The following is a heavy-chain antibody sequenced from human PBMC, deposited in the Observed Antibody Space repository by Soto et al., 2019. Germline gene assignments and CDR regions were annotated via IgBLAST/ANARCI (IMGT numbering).Heavy chain of an antibody. CDR1: GFTFSSYA. CDR3: AKPPDWSGRHSAYYYGMDV. V-gene: IGHV3-23*01. Sequence: GGSLRLSCAASGFTFSSYAMSWVRQAPGKGLEWVSAISGSGGSTYYADSVKGRFTISRDNSKNTLYLQMNSLRAEDTAVYYCAKPPDWSGRHSAYYYGMDVWGQGTTVTVS. J-gene: IGHJ6*02. D-gene: IGHD3-10*01. CDR2: ISGSGGST.